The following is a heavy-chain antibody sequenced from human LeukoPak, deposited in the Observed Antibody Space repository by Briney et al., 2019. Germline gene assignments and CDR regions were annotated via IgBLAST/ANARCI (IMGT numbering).Heavy chain of an antibody. J-gene: IGHJ4*02. D-gene: IGHD1-26*01. Sequence: SETLSLICTVSGGSISGYCWSWIRQAPGKRLEWIGFVYYSGTTDWNPSLKSRVTISLDMSKNQFSLKLDSVTAADTAVYYCARGGSGSHFDLWGQGTLVTVSS. V-gene: IGHV4-59*01. CDR3: ARGGSGSHFDL. CDR1: GGSISGYC. CDR2: VYYSGTT.